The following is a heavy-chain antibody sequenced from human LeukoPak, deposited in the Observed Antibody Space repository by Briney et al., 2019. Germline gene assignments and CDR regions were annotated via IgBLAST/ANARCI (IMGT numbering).Heavy chain of an antibody. Sequence: SETLSLTCTVSGGSISSSSYYWGWIRQPPGKGLEWIGSIYYSGSTYYNPSLKSRVTISVDTSKNQFSLKLSSVTAADTAVCYCARDDTSGGYSSDYFDYWGQGTLVTVSS. CDR2: IYYSGST. J-gene: IGHJ4*02. CDR3: ARDDTSGGYSSDYFDY. D-gene: IGHD6-25*01. CDR1: GGSISSSSYY. V-gene: IGHV4-39*07.